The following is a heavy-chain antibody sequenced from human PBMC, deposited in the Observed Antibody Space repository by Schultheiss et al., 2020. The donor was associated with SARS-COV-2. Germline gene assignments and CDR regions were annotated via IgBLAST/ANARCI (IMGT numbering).Heavy chain of an antibody. Sequence: SETLSLTCAVSGGSISSSNWWSWVRQPPGKGLEWIGEINHSGSTNYNPSLKSRVTISVDTSKNQFSLKLSSVTAADTAVYYCARGSGSYWYWGQGTLVTVSS. CDR2: INHSGST. CDR3: ARGSGSYWY. CDR1: GGSISSSNW. D-gene: IGHD1-26*01. V-gene: IGHV4-4*02. J-gene: IGHJ4*02.